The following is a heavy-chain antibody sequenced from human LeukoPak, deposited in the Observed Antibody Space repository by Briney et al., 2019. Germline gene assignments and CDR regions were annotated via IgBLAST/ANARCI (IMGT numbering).Heavy chain of an antibody. CDR1: GGSFSGYY. D-gene: IGHD3-10*01. Sequence: SETLSLTCAVYGGSFSGYYWSWIRQPPGKGLEWIGEINHSGSTNYNPSLKSRVTISVDTSKNQFSLKLSSVTAADTAVYYCAREGKITMVRGVIRYYYMDVWGKGTTVTISS. J-gene: IGHJ6*03. CDR3: AREGKITMVRGVIRYYYMDV. V-gene: IGHV4-34*01. CDR2: INHSGST.